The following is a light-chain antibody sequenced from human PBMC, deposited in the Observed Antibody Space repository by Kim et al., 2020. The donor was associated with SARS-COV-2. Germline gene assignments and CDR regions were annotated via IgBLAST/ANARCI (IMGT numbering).Light chain of an antibody. CDR2: QDS. CDR3: QAWDSSTGGV. V-gene: IGLV3-1*01. Sequence: VSPGQTASITCSGDKLGDKYACWHQQKPGQSPVLVIYQDSKRPSGIPERFSGSNSGNTATLTISGTQAMDEADYYCQAWDSSTGGVFGTGTKVTVL. J-gene: IGLJ1*01. CDR1: KLGDKY.